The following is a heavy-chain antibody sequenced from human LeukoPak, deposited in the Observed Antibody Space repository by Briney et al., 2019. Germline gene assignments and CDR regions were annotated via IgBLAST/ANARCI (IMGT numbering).Heavy chain of an antibody. V-gene: IGHV1-69*01. J-gene: IGHJ4*02. CDR3: ARDGAVAGYFDY. CDR1: GGTFSSYA. CDR2: IIPIFGTA. D-gene: IGHD6-19*01. Sequence: SVKVSCKASGGTFSSYAISWVRQAPGQGLEWMGGIIPIFGTANYAQKFQGRVTITADESTSTAYMEVSSLISEDTAVYYCARDGAVAGYFDYWGQGTLSPSPQ.